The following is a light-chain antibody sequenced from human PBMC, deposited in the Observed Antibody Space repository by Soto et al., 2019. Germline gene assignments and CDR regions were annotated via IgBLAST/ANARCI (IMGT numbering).Light chain of an antibody. CDR3: SSYTSSSLV. Sequence: QSVLTQPAPVSVSPGQSITISRTGNSSDVGGYNYVSWYQQHPGKAPKLMIYDVSNRPSGVSNRFSGSKSGNTASLTISGLQAEDEADYYCSSYTSSSLVFGTGTKVTVL. CDR2: DVS. V-gene: IGLV2-14*01. J-gene: IGLJ1*01. CDR1: SSDVGGYNY.